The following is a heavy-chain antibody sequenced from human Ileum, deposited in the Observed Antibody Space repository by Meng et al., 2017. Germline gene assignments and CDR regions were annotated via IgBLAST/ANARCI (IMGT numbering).Heavy chain of an antibody. D-gene: IGHD1-14*01. CDR3: ARVSYNKGSPKFDS. Sequence: GQLAVAGPGTVKPSETLSLSCAGFGDLIRNGNWWSWVRQPPGKGLEWIGEIYESGTTNYNPSLKSRVTISVDKSKNEFSLKLSSVTAADTALYYCARVSYNKGSPKFDSWGQGTLVTVSS. CDR2: IYESGTT. V-gene: IGHV4-4*02. CDR1: GDLIRNGNW. J-gene: IGHJ4*02.